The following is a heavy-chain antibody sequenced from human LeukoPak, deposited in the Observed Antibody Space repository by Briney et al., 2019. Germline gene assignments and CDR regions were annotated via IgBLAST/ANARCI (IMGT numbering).Heavy chain of an antibody. CDR3: AREVGATSVGAFDI. D-gene: IGHD1-26*01. J-gene: IGHJ3*02. V-gene: IGHV3-48*03. CDR1: GFTFSSYE. Sequence: GGSLRLSCAASGFTFSSYEMNWVRQAPGKGLEWVSYISSSGSTIYYADSVKGRFTISRDNAKNPLYLQMNSLRAEDTAVYYCAREVGATSVGAFDIWGQGTMVTVSS. CDR2: ISSSGSTI.